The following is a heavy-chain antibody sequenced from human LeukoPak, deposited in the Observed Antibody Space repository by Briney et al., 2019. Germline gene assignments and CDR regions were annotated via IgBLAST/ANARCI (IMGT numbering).Heavy chain of an antibody. CDR2: IYDSGST. Sequence: PSETLSLTCTVSGGSISSYYWSWIRQPPGKGLEWIGYIYDSGSTNYNPSLKSRVTISVDTSKNQFSLKVSSVTAADTAVYYCARTTEGGYTYNYFYYYYMDVWGKGTTVTISS. V-gene: IGHV4-59*01. D-gene: IGHD5-18*01. CDR3: ARTTEGGYTYNYFYYYYMDV. CDR1: GGSISSYY. J-gene: IGHJ6*03.